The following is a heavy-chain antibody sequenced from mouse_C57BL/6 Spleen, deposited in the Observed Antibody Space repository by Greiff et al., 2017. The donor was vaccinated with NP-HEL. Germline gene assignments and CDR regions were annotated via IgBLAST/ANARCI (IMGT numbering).Heavy chain of an antibody. CDR1: GYSFTGYY. CDR2: IYPYNGVS. J-gene: IGHJ1*03. D-gene: IGHD2-4*01. V-gene: IGHV1-31*01. Sequence: EVQLQQSGPELAKPGASVKISCKASGYSFTGYYMHWVKQSHGNILDWIGYIYPYNGVSSYNQKFKGKATLTVDKSSSTAYMELRSLTSEDSAVYYCAMGAYDYDGYFDVWGTGTTVTVSS. CDR3: AMGAYDYDGYFDV.